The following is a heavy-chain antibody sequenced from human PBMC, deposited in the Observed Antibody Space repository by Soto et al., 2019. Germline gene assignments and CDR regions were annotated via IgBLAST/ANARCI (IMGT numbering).Heavy chain of an antibody. CDR1: GGSISSSSYY. V-gene: IGHV4-39*01. D-gene: IGHD3-22*01. J-gene: IGHJ6*02. Sequence: PSETLSLTCTVSGGSISSSSYYWGWIRQPPGKGLEWIGSIYYSGSTYYNPSLKSRVTISVDTSKNQFSLMLSSVTAADTAVYYCARGRDLYYYDSIGYYAFGYYYGMDIWGLRTTVT. CDR3: ARGRDLYYYDSIGYYAFGYYYGMDI. CDR2: IYYSGST.